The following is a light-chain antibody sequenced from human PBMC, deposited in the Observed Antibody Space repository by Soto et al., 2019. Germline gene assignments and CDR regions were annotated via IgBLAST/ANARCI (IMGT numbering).Light chain of an antibody. Sequence: QSALTQPASVSGSPGHSITISCTGTSSDVGDYNYGSWYQHHPGNDPKVMIYEVTYRPSGVSNRFYGSKSGNTASLTISGLQAEDEADYYCSSFTSTSTLVFGTGTKLTVL. CDR3: SSFTSTSTLV. CDR2: EVT. J-gene: IGLJ1*01. V-gene: IGLV2-14*01. CDR1: SSDVGDYNY.